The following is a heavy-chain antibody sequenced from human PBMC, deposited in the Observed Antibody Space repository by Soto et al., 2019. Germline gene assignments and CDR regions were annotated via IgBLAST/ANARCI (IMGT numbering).Heavy chain of an antibody. Sequence: SETLSLTCTVSGGSISSSIYYWAWIRQPPGKGLDWIGSIYYSGSTYYNPSLKSRVTISVDTSKNQFSLKLSSVTAADTAVYLCARVRGMTTATTHRDMDVWGQGTTVTVAS. D-gene: IGHD4-17*01. CDR3: ARVRGMTTATTHRDMDV. J-gene: IGHJ6*02. V-gene: IGHV4-39*01. CDR1: GGSISSSIYY. CDR2: IYYSGST.